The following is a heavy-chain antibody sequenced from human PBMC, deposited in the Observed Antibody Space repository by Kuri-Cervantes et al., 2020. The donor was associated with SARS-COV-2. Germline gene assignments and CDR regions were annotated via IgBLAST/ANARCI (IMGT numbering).Heavy chain of an antibody. J-gene: IGHJ4*02. D-gene: IGHD1-26*01. CDR3: ASGVYEEWELPGEDY. CDR2: ISSSSTI. V-gene: IGHV3-48*02. CDR1: GFTFSSYS. Sequence: LSLTCAASGFTFSSYSMNWVRQAPGKGLEWVSYISSSSTIYYADSVKGRFTISRDNAKNSLYLQMNSLRDEDTAVYYCASGVYEEWELPGEDYWGLGTLVTVSS.